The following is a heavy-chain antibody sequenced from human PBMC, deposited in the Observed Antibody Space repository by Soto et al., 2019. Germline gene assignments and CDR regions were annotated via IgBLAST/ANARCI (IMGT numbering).Heavy chain of an antibody. CDR1: GYSFTSYW. CDR2: IYPGDSDT. J-gene: IGHJ6*02. V-gene: IGHV5-51*01. D-gene: IGHD2-15*01. CDR3: ARHVSGYCSGGSCYPNHYYYGMDV. Sequence: GESLKISCKGSGYSFTSYWIGWVRQMPGKGLEWMGIIYPGDSDTRYSPSFQGQVTISADKSISTAYLQWSSLKASDTAMYYCARHVSGYCSGGSCYPNHYYYGMDVWGQGTTVTVSS.